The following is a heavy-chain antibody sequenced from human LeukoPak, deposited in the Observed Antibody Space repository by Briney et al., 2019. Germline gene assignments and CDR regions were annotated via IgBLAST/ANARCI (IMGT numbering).Heavy chain of an antibody. CDR2: ISSSSSYI. Sequence: GGSLRLSCAASGFSFSNYWMNWVRQAPGKGLEWVSSISSSSSYIYYADSVKGRFTISRDNAKNSLYLQMNSLRAEDTAVYYCARDSVCSGGSCYSDYYGMDVWGQGTTVTVSS. D-gene: IGHD2-15*01. CDR3: ARDSVCSGGSCYSDYYGMDV. V-gene: IGHV3-21*01. J-gene: IGHJ6*02. CDR1: GFSFSNYW.